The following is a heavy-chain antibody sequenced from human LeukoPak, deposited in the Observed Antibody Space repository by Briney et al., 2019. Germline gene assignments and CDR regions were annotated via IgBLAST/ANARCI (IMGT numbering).Heavy chain of an antibody. CDR1: GFTFSAYE. D-gene: IGHD4-23*01. J-gene: IGHJ3*02. Sequence: PGGPLRLSCAASGFTFSAYEMNWVRQAPGKGLEWVSYIGSSGSTVYYADSVKGRFTISRDNAKNSLYMQMESLRDEDTAIYYCARDTLEYSNSPDALDIWGQGTMVTVSS. CDR3: ARDTLEYSNSPDALDI. CDR2: IGSSGSTV. V-gene: IGHV3-48*03.